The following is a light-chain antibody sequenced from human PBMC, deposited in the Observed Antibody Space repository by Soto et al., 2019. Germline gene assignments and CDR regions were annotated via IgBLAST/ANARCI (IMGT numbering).Light chain of an antibody. CDR1: SSDVGGYNY. V-gene: IGLV2-14*01. CDR2: EVS. J-gene: IGLJ1*01. CDR3: CSYAGSRTCL. Sequence: SALTQPASVSGSPGQSITISCTGTSSDVGGYNYVSWYQQHPGKAPKLMIYEVSNRPSGVSNRFSGSKSGNTASLTISGLQTEDEADYYCCSYAGSRTCLFGTGTKVTVL.